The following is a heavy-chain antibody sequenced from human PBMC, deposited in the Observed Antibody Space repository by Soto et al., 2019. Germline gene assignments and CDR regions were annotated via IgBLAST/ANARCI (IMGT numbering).Heavy chain of an antibody. CDR3: ASTNPQRGSGFLFAY. CDR1: GGTFSSYT. J-gene: IGHJ4*02. Sequence: QVQLVQSGAEVKKPGSSVKVSCKASGGTFSSYTISWVRQAPGQGLEWMGRIITILGITNYAQKFQGRVTITADNSTSTAYMELSSLRSEDTAVYYCASTNPQRGSGFLFAYWGQRTLVTVSS. V-gene: IGHV1-69*02. D-gene: IGHD2-8*01. CDR2: IITILGIT.